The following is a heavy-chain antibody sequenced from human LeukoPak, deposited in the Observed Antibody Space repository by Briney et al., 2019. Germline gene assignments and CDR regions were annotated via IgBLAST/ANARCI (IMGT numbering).Heavy chain of an antibody. Sequence: PSETLSLTCTVSGGSISSYYWSWIRQPPGKGLEWIGRIYNSGSTNYNPSLKSRVTMSVDTSKNQFSLKLSSVTAADTAVYYCARGDGSGTDPYYYYYMDVWGKGTTVAISS. CDR3: ARGDGSGTDPYYYYYMDV. J-gene: IGHJ6*03. CDR1: GGSISSYY. D-gene: IGHD3-10*01. V-gene: IGHV4-4*07. CDR2: IYNSGST.